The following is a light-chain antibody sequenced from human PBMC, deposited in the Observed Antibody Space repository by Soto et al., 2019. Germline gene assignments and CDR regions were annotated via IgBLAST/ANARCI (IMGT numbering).Light chain of an antibody. J-gene: IGKJ5*01. CDR3: QQSYSTPLT. V-gene: IGKV1-39*01. CDR2: AAS. Sequence: DIQMTQSPSSLSASVGDRVTITCRASQSISSYLNWYQQKPGKAPKLLIYAASSLQSAVPSRFSGSGSGTDFTLTISSLQPEDFATYYCQQSYSTPLTVGQGTRLEIK. CDR1: QSISSY.